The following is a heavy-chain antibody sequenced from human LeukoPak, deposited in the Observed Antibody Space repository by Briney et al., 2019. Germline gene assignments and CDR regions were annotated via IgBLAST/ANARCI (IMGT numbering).Heavy chain of an antibody. J-gene: IGHJ6*03. CDR3: VRNSKSGVSVRLPYYYYYMDV. D-gene: IGHD2-8*01. Sequence: ASVKVSCKASGYTFTAYYIHWVRQAPGQGLEWMGWIDPNSGGTNSAQKSQGRVTMTRDTSISTAYMELSRLRSDDTAVYYCVRNSKSGVSVRLPYYYYYMDVWGKGTTVTVSS. CDR2: IDPNSGGT. V-gene: IGHV1-2*02. CDR1: GYTFTAYY.